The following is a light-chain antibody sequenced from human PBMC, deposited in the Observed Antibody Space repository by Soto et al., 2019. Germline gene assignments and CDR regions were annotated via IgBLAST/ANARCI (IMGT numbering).Light chain of an antibody. CDR1: QSISSSY. CDR3: QQYNSYPLT. V-gene: IGKV3-20*01. J-gene: IGKJ4*01. CDR2: GAS. Sequence: EIGLTQSPGTLSLSPGERATLPCRASQSISSSYLAWYQQKPGQAPRLLIYGASSRATGIPDRFSGSGSGTDFTLTISLQPEDFVTYYCQQYNSYPLTWGGGTKVDIK.